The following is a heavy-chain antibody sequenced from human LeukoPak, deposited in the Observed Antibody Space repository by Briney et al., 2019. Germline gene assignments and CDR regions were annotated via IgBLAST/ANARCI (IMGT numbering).Heavy chain of an antibody. V-gene: IGHV3-30*18. J-gene: IGHJ4*02. Sequence: GGSLRLSCAASGFTFSTYGMHWVCQAPGRGLEWVAVISYDGSNKYYADSVKGRFTISRDNSKNTLYLQMNSLGAEDTAVYYCAKVFFSGSYYAASDYWGQGTLVTVSS. CDR1: GFTFSTYG. CDR2: ISYDGSNK. CDR3: AKVFFSGSYYAASDY. D-gene: IGHD1-26*01.